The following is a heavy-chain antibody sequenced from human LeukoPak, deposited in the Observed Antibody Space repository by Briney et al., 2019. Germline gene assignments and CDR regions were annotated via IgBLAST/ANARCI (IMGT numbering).Heavy chain of an antibody. Sequence: PSETLSLTCTVSGGSISSYYWSWIRQPPGKGLEWIGYIYYSGSTNYNPSLKSRVTISVDTSKNQFSLKLSSVTAADTAVYYCARDTELLWFGELHYWDQGTLVTVSS. D-gene: IGHD3-10*01. J-gene: IGHJ4*02. CDR3: ARDTELLWFGELHY. V-gene: IGHV4-59*01. CDR1: GGSISSYY. CDR2: IYYSGST.